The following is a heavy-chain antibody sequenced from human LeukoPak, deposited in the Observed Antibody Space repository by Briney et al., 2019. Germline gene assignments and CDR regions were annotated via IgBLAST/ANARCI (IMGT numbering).Heavy chain of an antibody. J-gene: IGHJ3*01. CDR3: ARGFDGYYGFDL. CDR1: GFTFTTYW. Sequence: GGSLRLSCAASGFTFTTYWMSWVRQAPGKGLEWVANINQDGSHKYYVDSVKGRFTISRDSAKNSVYLHMNSLRAEDTAVYYCARGFDGYYGFDLWGQGTMVTVSS. D-gene: IGHD5-24*01. CDR2: INQDGSHK. V-gene: IGHV3-7*05.